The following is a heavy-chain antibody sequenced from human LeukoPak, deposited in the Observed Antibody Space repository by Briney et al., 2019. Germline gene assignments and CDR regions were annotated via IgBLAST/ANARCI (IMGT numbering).Heavy chain of an antibody. J-gene: IGHJ4*02. V-gene: IGHV4-4*07. CDR1: GDSISSYY. D-gene: IGHD2-8*01. CDR3: ARVGKNGGFDY. Sequence: SETLSLTCTVSGDSISSYYWNWIRQPAGKRLEWIGRIYTSGSTNYNPSLKSRVTMSVDTSKNQFSLNLSSVTAADTAVYYCARVGKNGGFDYWGQGTLVTVSS. CDR2: IYTSGST.